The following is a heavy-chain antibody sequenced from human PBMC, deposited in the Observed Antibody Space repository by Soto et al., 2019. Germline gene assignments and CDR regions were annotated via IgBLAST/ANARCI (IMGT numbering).Heavy chain of an antibody. CDR3: ARDRPHYDYVWGSYRSGAFDI. V-gene: IGHV3-7*01. CDR1: GFTFSSYW. Sequence: GGSLRLSCAASGFTFSSYWMSWVRQAPGKGLEGVANIKQDGSEKYYVDSVKGRFTISRDNAKNSLYLQMNSLRAEVTAVYYCARDRPHYDYVWGSYRSGAFDIWGQGTMVTVSS. D-gene: IGHD3-16*02. CDR2: IKQDGSEK. J-gene: IGHJ3*02.